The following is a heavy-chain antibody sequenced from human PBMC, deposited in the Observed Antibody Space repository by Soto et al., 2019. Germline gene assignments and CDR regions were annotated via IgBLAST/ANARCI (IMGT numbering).Heavy chain of an antibody. D-gene: IGHD6-19*01. CDR3: AKGRFPDSSGWSLFDP. CDR1: GFTFRSYA. J-gene: IGHJ5*02. Sequence: PGGSLRLSCSASGFTFRSYAMSWVRQAPGKGLEWVSAISGSGGSTYYADSVKGRFTISRDNSKNTLYLQMNSLRAEDTAVYYCAKGRFPDSSGWSLFDPWGQGTLVTVSS. V-gene: IGHV3-23*01. CDR2: ISGSGGST.